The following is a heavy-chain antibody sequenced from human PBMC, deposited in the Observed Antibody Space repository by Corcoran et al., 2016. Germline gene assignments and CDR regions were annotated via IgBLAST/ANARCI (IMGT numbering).Heavy chain of an antibody. CDR1: GYTFTSYY. V-gene: IGHV1-46*01. CDR2: INPSGGST. D-gene: IGHD3-3*01. J-gene: IGHJ6*02. Sequence: QVQLVQSGAEVKKPGASVKVSCKASGYTFTSYYMHWVRQAPGQGLEWMGIINPSGGSTSYAQKFQGRVTMTRDTSTSTVYMELSSLRSEDTAVYYCARDLGRITIFGVVTEYYYYYGMDVWGQGTTVTVSS. CDR3: ARDLGRITIFGVVTEYYYYYGMDV.